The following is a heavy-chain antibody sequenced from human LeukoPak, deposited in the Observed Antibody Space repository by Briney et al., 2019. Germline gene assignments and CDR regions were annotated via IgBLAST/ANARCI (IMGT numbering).Heavy chain of an antibody. D-gene: IGHD1-1*01. CDR2: ISGSGRTI. CDR1: GFTFSTYE. Sequence: GGSLRLSCTASGFTFSTYEMNWVRQAPGKGLEWVSYISGSGRTIYYADSVKGRFTISRDNAKNSLYLQMSSLRAEDTALYYCAREGGWATTANDYWGQGTLVTVSS. J-gene: IGHJ4*02. CDR3: AREGGWATTANDY. V-gene: IGHV3-48*03.